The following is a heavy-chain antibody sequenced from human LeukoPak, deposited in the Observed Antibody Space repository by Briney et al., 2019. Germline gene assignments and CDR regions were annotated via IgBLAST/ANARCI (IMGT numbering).Heavy chain of an antibody. J-gene: IGHJ4*02. CDR3: ARGSYSPDFDY. Sequence: SSETPSLTCTVSGGSISSYYWSWIRQPAGKGLEWIGRIYTSGSTNYNPSLKSRVTMSVDTSKNQFSLKLSSVTAADTAVYYCARGSYSPDFDYWGQGTLVTVSS. V-gene: IGHV4-4*07. D-gene: IGHD5-18*01. CDR1: GGSISSYY. CDR2: IYTSGST.